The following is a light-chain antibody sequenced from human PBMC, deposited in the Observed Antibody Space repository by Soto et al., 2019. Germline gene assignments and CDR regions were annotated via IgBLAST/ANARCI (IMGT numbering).Light chain of an antibody. CDR3: QQYQSYPLT. J-gene: IGKJ1*01. CDR2: GAS. CDR1: RAINTN. Sequence: DIQMTQSPSSVSASVGDRVTITCRASRAINTNLAWFQQRPGKAPKSLIYGASNLQSGVPSEFIGSGSGTDFTLTITSLQPGDFATYFCQQYQSYPLTFGQGTKVEMK. V-gene: IGKV1-16*02.